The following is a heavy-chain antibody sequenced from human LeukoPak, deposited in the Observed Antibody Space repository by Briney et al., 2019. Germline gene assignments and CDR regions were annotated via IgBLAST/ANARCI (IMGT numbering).Heavy chain of an antibody. J-gene: IGHJ3*01. Sequence: ASVKVSCKASGYTFTSYYMHWVRQAPGQGREWMGIINPSGGSTSYAQKFQGRVTITRDTSTSTVYMELSRLRDGGTAGYYCERDHCCCSSCISGPRRAFDLWGQGTMVTVSS. CDR2: INPSGGST. D-gene: IGHD2-2*01. CDR1: GYTFTSYY. CDR3: ERDHCCCSSCISGPRRAFDL. V-gene: IGHV1-46*01.